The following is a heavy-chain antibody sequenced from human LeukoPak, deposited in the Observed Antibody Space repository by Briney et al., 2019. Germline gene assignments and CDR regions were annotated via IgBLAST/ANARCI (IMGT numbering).Heavy chain of an antibody. CDR3: ARAGFGSGWHYFDY. Sequence: SETLSLTCAVSGDSISNFYWSWIRQPAEKGLEWIGRVYSSGSTNYNPSLKSRVSMSVDTSKNQYSLRLITVTAADTAVYYCARAGFGSGWHYFDYWGRGILVSVSS. V-gene: IGHV4-4*07. D-gene: IGHD6-19*01. J-gene: IGHJ4*01. CDR2: VYSSGST. CDR1: GDSISNFY.